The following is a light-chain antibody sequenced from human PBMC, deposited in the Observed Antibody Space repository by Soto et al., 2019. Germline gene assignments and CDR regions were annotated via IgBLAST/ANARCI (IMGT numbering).Light chain of an antibody. CDR1: MRDVGAYHR. CDR3: SSYTSNSSLI. CDR2: DVR. J-gene: IGLJ2*01. Sequence: QSALTQPASVSGSPGQSVTISCSGTMRDVGAYHRVSWYQQHPGIAPKLIIYDVRNRPSGISFRFSGSKSGNTASLSISGLQADDEADYYCSSYTSNSSLIFGGGTKLTVL. V-gene: IGLV2-14*03.